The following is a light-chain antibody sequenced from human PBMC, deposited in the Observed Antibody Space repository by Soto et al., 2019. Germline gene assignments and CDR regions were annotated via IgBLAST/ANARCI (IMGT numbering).Light chain of an antibody. V-gene: IGKV1-9*01. Sequence: DGQSTHTPSLLSASVGDRFTITCLASQDISSYFAWYKQKPGRXPEXXIHGAQSLHSGVPSRFSGSGYGTGGTIKVCCLQTEDGQTYECQQLNGYPLSFCGGTKVDIK. CDR3: QQLNGYPLS. CDR2: GAQ. J-gene: IGKJ4*01. CDR1: QDISSY.